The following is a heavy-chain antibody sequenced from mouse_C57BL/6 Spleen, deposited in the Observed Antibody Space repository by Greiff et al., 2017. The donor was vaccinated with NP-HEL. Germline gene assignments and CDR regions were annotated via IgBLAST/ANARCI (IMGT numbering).Heavy chain of an antibody. D-gene: IGHD3-2*02. CDR1: GYTFTSYW. J-gene: IGHJ3*01. CDR2: LYPGSGST. Sequence: VQLHQPGAELVKPGASVKMSCKASGYTFTSYWITWVKQRPGQGLEWIGDLYPGSGSTNYNEKFKSKATLTVDTSSSTAYMQLRSLTSEDSAVYYCARQLRLLTFAYWGRGTLVTVSA. V-gene: IGHV1-55*01. CDR3: ARQLRLLTFAY.